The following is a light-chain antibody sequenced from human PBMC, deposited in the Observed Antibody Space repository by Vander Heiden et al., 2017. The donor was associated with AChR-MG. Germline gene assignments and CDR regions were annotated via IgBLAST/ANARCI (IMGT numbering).Light chain of an antibody. CDR1: SSDVGGYNY. V-gene: IGLV2-14*03. CDR3: SSYTSSTTVV. CDR2: DVS. Sequence: QSALTQPASASGAPGPSITISCTGTSSDVGGYNYVSWYQQHPGKAPKLIIYDVSIRPSGVSDRFSGSKSGNTASLTVSGLQAEDEADYYCSSYTSSTTVVFGGGTKVTVL. J-gene: IGLJ2*01.